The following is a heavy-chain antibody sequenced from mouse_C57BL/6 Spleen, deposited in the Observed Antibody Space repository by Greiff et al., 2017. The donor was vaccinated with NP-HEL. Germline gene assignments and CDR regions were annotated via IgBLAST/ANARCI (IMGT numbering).Heavy chain of an antibody. D-gene: IGHD2-3*01. J-gene: IGHJ3*01. CDR1: GYSITSGYY. CDR2: ISYDGSN. CDR3: AREGYDGYAWFAY. Sequence: EVQLVESGPGLVKPSQSLSLTCSVTGYSITSGYYWNWIRQFPGNKLEWMGYISYDGSNNYNPSLKNRISITRDTSKNQFFLKLNSVTTEDTATYYYAREGYDGYAWFAYWGQGTLVTVSA. V-gene: IGHV3-6*01.